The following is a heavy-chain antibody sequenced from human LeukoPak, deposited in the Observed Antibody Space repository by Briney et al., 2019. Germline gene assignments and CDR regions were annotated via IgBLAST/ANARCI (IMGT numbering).Heavy chain of an antibody. CDR1: GFTFSNYA. D-gene: IGHD6-13*01. Sequence: GGSPRLSCAASGFTFSNYAMSWVRQAPGKGLEWVSAISDSGTYIYYADSLKGRFTISRDNSRNTLYLQMNSLRAEDTAVYYCAKLPGSTWYTFFDYWGQGTLVTVSS. V-gene: IGHV3-23*01. J-gene: IGHJ4*02. CDR2: ISDSGTYI. CDR3: AKLPGSTWYTFFDY.